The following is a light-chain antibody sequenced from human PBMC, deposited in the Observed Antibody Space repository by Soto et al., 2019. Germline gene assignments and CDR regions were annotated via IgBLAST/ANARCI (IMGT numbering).Light chain of an antibody. Sequence: EIVLTQSPATLSLSPGERATLSCRASQSVSSYLAWYQQKPGQAPRLLIYDASNRATGIPARFSSSGSGTDFTLTISGLEPEDFAVYYCQQRSNWPPRYTFGQGTKLEIK. CDR3: QQRSNWPPRYT. V-gene: IGKV3-11*01. J-gene: IGKJ2*01. CDR1: QSVSSY. CDR2: DAS.